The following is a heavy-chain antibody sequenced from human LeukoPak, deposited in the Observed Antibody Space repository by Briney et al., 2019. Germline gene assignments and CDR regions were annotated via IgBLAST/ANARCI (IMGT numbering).Heavy chain of an antibody. J-gene: IGHJ4*02. D-gene: IGHD2-2*01. CDR3: AKGHCSSTSCYVVDY. CDR2: ISWNSGSI. V-gene: IGHV3-9*01. CDR1: GFTFDDYA. Sequence: GRSLRLSCAASGFTFDDYAMHWVRQAPGKGLEWVSGISWNSGSIGYADSVKGRFTISRGNAKNSLYLQMNSLRAEDAALYYCAKGHCSSTSCYVVDYWGQGTLVTVSS.